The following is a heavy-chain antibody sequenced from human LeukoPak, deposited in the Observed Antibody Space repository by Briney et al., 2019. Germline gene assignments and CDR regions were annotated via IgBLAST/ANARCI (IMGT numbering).Heavy chain of an antibody. CDR2: ISSGSNTI. D-gene: IGHD6-19*01. CDR3: VSALVAGTTH. CDR1: GFIFSSYS. J-gene: IGHJ4*02. V-gene: IGHV3-48*01. Sequence: GGSLRLSCAASGFIFSSYSMNWVRQAPGKGLEWVSYISSGSNTIYYADSVKGRFTISRDNAKNSLSLQMDSLRAEDTAVYYCVSALVAGTTHWGQGTLVTVSS.